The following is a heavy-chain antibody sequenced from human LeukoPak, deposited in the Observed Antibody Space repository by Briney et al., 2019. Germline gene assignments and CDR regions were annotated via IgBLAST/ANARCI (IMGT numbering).Heavy chain of an antibody. CDR1: GFTFSSCA. J-gene: IGHJ4*02. Sequence: GGALRLSCKAPGFTFSSCAMHWGRQAPRKRLEGGAVISYDGNNNYCTDSVKGLFTSSINNSKTSLYLQMNSLRAEAAAVYYGARDRGDSYNFEAFDYCGRGTLVTVSS. CDR3: ARDRGDSYNFEAFDY. CDR2: ISYDGNNN. V-gene: IGHV3-30-3*01. D-gene: IGHD5-24*01.